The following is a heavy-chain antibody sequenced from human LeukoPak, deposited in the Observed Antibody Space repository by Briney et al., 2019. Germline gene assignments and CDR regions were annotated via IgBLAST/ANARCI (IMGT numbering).Heavy chain of an antibody. Sequence: ASVKVSCMASGFTXTSYGITWVRQAPGQGLEWMGWIRAYNGNTNYAQKLQGRVTMTTDTSTSTAYMELRSLRSDDTAVYYCARPAAMPGDAFDIWGQGTMVTVSS. J-gene: IGHJ3*02. D-gene: IGHD2-2*01. V-gene: IGHV1-18*01. CDR1: GFTXTSYG. CDR3: ARPAAMPGDAFDI. CDR2: IRAYNGNT.